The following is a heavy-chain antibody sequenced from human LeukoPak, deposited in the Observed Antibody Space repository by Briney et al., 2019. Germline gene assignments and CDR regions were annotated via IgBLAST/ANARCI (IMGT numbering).Heavy chain of an antibody. V-gene: IGHV3-30*18. CDR1: GFTFSSYG. J-gene: IGHJ4*02. CDR3: AKGSGIDY. CDR2: IPYDGSNK. D-gene: IGHD3-10*01. Sequence: GGSLRLSCAASGFTFSSYGMHWVRQAPGKGLEWVAVIPYDGSNKYYADSVKGRFTISRDNSKNTLYLQMNSLRAEDTAVYYCAKGSGIDYWGQGTLVTVSS.